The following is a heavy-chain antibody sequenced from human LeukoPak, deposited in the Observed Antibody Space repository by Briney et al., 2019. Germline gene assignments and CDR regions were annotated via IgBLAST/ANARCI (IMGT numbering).Heavy chain of an antibody. CDR2: MNPNSGNT. Sequence: ASVKVSCKASGYTFTSYDINWVRQATGQGLEWMGWMNPNSGNTGYAQKFQGRVTITRNTSISTAYMELSSLRSEDTAVYYCARGIRIYGSGSYSTFDYWGQGTLVTVSS. CDR1: GYTFTSYD. J-gene: IGHJ4*02. CDR3: ARGIRIYGSGSYSTFDY. V-gene: IGHV1-8*03. D-gene: IGHD3-10*01.